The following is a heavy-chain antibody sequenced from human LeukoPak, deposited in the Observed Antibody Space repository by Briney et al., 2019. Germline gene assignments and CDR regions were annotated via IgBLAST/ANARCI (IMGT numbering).Heavy chain of an antibody. CDR3: ARLYNWNDGFDY. Sequence: SETLSLTCTVSGGSISSYYWSWIRQPPGKGLEWIGYIYYSGSTNYNPSLKSRVTISVDTSKNQFPLKLSSVTAADTAVYYCARLYNWNDGFDYWGQGTLVTVSS. CDR1: GGSISSYY. CDR2: IYYSGST. D-gene: IGHD1-1*01. V-gene: IGHV4-59*08. J-gene: IGHJ4*02.